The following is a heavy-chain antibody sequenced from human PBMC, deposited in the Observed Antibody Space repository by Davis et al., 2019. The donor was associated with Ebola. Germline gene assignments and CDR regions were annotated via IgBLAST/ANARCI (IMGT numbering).Heavy chain of an antibody. J-gene: IGHJ4*02. D-gene: IGHD3-3*01. CDR2: INPNDGRT. V-gene: IGHV1-46*01. Sequence: ASVKVSCKASGYTFTNYYMHWVRQAPGQGLEWTGMINPNDGRTIYAQKFQGRVTVTRDTSTTTVYMDLSSLRVEDTAVYYCAKDVWSGYYGGDNYFDYWGQGTLVSVSS. CDR1: GYTFTNYY. CDR3: AKDVWSGYYGGDNYFDY.